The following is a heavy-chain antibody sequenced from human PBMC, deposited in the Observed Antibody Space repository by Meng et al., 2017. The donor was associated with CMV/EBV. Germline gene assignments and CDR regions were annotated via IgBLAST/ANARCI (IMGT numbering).Heavy chain of an antibody. Sequence: ASVKVSCKASGGTFSSYAISWVRQAPGQGLEWMGGIIPNSGGTNYAQKFQGRVTMTRDTSISTAYMELSRLRSDDTAVYYCAREDAFDIWGQGTMVTVSS. CDR1: GGTFSSYA. CDR3: AREDAFDI. J-gene: IGHJ3*02. V-gene: IGHV1-2*02. CDR2: IIPNSGGT.